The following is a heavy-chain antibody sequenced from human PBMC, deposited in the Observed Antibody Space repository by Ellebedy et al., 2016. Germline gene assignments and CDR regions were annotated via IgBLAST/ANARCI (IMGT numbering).Heavy chain of an antibody. CDR2: IKEDGSEK. V-gene: IGHV3-7*01. CDR1: GFTFSNYW. CDR3: ARNGYSYGYPN. D-gene: IGHD5-18*01. Sequence: GESLKISCAASGFTFSNYWMTWVRQAPGKGLEWVANIKEDGSEKYYVDSVKGRFTISRDNAKNSLYLQMNSLRAEDTAVYYCARNGYSYGYPNWGQGTLVTVSS. J-gene: IGHJ4*02.